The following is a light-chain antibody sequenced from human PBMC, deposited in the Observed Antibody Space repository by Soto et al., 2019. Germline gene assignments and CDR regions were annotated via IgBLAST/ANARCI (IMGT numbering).Light chain of an antibody. V-gene: IGKV3-11*01. CDR1: QSVSSY. Sequence: EIVLTPSPATLSLSPVERATLSCRASQSVSSYLAWYQQKPGPAPRLLIYDASNRATGIPARFSGSGSGTDFTLTISSLEPEDFAVYYCQQRSNWWTFGQGTKVDIK. J-gene: IGKJ1*01. CDR3: QQRSNWWT. CDR2: DAS.